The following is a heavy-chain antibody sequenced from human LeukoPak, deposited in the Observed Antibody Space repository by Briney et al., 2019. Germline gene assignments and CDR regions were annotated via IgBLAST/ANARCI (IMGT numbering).Heavy chain of an antibody. CDR3: ARTVVVAQFDS. V-gene: IGHV4-31*03. CDR1: GGSISSGDYF. D-gene: IGHD2-15*01. J-gene: IGHJ4*02. Sequence: SETLSLTRTVSGGSISSGDYFWTWIRQHPGKGLEWIGYIYRSGSTYCNPSLKSRVTISIDTSKNQFSLKMSSVTAADTAMYYCARTVVVAQFDSWGQGTLVTVSS. CDR2: IYRSGST.